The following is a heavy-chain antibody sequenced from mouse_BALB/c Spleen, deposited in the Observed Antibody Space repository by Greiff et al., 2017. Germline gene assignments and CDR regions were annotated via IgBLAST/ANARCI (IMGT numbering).Heavy chain of an antibody. CDR3: ARSGDSSGDY. J-gene: IGHJ2*01. CDR1: GYTFTSYW. D-gene: IGHD3-2*01. CDR2: INPSTGYT. Sequence: QVQLQQSGAELAKPGASVKMSCKASGYTFTSYWMHWVKQRPGQGLEWIGYINPSTGYTEYNQKFKDKATLTADKSSSTAYMQLSSLTSEDSAVYYCARSGDSSGDYWGQGTTLTVSS. V-gene: IGHV1-7*01.